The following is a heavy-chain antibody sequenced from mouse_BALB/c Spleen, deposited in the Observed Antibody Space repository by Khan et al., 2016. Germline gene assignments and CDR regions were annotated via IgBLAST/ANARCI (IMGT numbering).Heavy chain of an antibody. V-gene: IGHV1-7*01. CDR2: INPHTGYT. J-gene: IGHJ2*01. Sequence: QVQLQQSGTELAQPGASVQMSCKASGYTFTSYWMHWVKQRPGQGLEWIGYINPHTGYTDYNQKFKDKATLTADKSSSTAYMQLSSLTSEDSAVYYCARGDYWGQGTTLTVSS. CDR3: ARGDY. CDR1: GYTFTSYW.